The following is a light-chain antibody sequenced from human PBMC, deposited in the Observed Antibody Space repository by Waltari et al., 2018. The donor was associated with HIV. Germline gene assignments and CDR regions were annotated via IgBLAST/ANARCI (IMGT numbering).Light chain of an antibody. V-gene: IGKV1-5*03. CDR1: QSISGW. CDR3: QHYDSYSKT. J-gene: IGKJ1*01. Sequence: DIQMTQSPSTLSASVGDRVTISCRASQSISGWLAWYQQKPGKAPKLLIYKTSSLESGVPSRFSGSGSVTEFTLTISSLQPDDFATYHCQHYDSYSKTFGQGTKVEIE. CDR2: KTS.